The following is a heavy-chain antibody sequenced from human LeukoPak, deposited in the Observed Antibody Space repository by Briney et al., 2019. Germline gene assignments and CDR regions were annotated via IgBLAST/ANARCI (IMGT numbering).Heavy chain of an antibody. CDR3: ARGGGDSRWRYYIDY. D-gene: IGHD2-21*02. J-gene: IGHJ4*02. CDR2: VYYSGST. CDR1: GGSVSSYH. V-gene: IGHV4-59*02. Sequence: SETLSLTCTVSGGSVSSYHWSWIRQTPGNGLEWIGDVYYSGSTNYNPSLKSRVTISVDTSKNQFSLKLSSVTAADTAVYYCARGGGDSRWRYYIDYWGQGTLVTVSS.